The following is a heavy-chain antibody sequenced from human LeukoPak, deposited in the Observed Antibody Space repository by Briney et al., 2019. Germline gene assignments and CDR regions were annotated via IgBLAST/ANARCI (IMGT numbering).Heavy chain of an antibody. Sequence: PSETLSLTCAVYGGSFSGYYWSWIRQPPGKGLEWIGEINHSGGTNYNPSLKSRVAISVDTSKNQFSLKLSSVTAADTAVYYCASYDSSGYYFDYWGQGTLVTVSS. D-gene: IGHD3-22*01. J-gene: IGHJ4*02. CDR2: INHSGGT. CDR1: GGSFSGYY. CDR3: ASYDSSGYYFDY. V-gene: IGHV4-34*01.